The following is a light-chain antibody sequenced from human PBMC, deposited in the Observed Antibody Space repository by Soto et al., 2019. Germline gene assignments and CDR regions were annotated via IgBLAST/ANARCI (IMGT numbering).Light chain of an antibody. CDR1: QSISSW. CDR2: QAS. CDR3: QQYNSFKT. V-gene: IGKV1-5*03. J-gene: IGKJ1*01. Sequence: DIQMTQSPSTLSASVGDRVTITCRASQSISSWLAWYQQKPGKAPKLLMYQASTLESGVPSRFSGSGSGTEFTLTISSLQHDDFATYYCQQYNSFKTFGQGTKVEIK.